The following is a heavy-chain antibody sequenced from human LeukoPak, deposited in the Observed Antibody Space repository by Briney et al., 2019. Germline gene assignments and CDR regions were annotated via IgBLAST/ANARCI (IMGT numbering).Heavy chain of an antibody. V-gene: IGHV4-59*01. CDR3: ARDQGTWWFDP. CDR2: ISDSGST. Sequence: SETLSLSCTVSGGSISSYCWSWIRQPPGKGLEWIGYISDSGSTSYNPSLKSRVTISVDSSKNQFSLKLTSVTAADTAVYYCARDQGTWWFDPWGQGTLVTVSS. D-gene: IGHD3-10*01. J-gene: IGHJ5*02. CDR1: GGSISSYC.